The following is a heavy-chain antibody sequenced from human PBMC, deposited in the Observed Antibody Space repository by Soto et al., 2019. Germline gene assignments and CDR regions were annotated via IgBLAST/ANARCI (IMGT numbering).Heavy chain of an antibody. CDR3: ALYSSSWYPEYFQH. CDR2: INPNSSGT. V-gene: IGHV1-2*02. CDR1: GDTFTGYN. J-gene: IGHJ1*01. D-gene: IGHD6-13*01. Sequence: ASVKDCCKAAGDTFTGYNMHWVRQAPGQGLEWMGWINPNSSGTNYSQEFQGRVTMTRDTSISTAYMELSRLRSDDTAVYYFALYSSSWYPEYFQHWGQAPWSPSPQ.